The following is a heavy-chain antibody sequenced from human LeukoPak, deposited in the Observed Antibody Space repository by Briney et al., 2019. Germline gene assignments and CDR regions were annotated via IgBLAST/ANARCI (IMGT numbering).Heavy chain of an antibody. J-gene: IGHJ4*02. CDR3: AKVETSGGANCYALDY. Sequence: PGGSLRLFCAASGFTFSRYAMTCLRQAPDKGLEWGSAISGSDGSTYYADSVKGRFTISRDDSQNTLYLQMNSLSAEDTAVYYCAKVETSGGANCYALDYWGQGTLVTVSS. D-gene: IGHD2-2*01. CDR2: ISGSDGST. V-gene: IGHV3-23*01. CDR1: GFTFSRYA.